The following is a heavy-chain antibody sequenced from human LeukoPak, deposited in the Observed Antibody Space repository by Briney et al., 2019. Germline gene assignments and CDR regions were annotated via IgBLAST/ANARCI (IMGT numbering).Heavy chain of an antibody. D-gene: IGHD2-15*01. V-gene: IGHV3-64*04. J-gene: IGHJ4*02. CDR2: ISSNGGST. CDR1: GFTFSSYA. Sequence: GGSLRLSCSASGFTFSSYAMHWVRQAPGKGLEYVSAISSNGGSTYYADSVKGRFTISRDNSKNTLYLQMNSLRAEDTAVYYCANHGCSGGSCLRIYSQFDYWGQGTLVTVSS. CDR3: ANHGCSGGSCLRIYSQFDY.